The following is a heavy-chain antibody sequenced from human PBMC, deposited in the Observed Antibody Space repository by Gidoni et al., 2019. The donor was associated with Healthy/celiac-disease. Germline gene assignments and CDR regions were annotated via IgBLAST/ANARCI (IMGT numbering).Heavy chain of an antibody. V-gene: IGHV1-46*01. CDR2: IDPSGGST. D-gene: IGHD5-12*01. CDR3: ARGVQDGYKPKLDY. CDR1: GYTFTSYY. Sequence: QVQLVQSGAEVKKPGASVTVSCTASGYTFTSYYMHWVRQAPGQGLEWMGVIDPSGGSTSYAQKFQGRVTKARDTSTSTVYMELSSLRSEDTAVYYCARGVQDGYKPKLDYWGQGTLVTVSS. J-gene: IGHJ4*02.